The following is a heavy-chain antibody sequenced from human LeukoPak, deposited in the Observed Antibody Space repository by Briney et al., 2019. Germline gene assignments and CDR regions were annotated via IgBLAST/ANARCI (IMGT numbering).Heavy chain of an antibody. D-gene: IGHD6-19*01. CDR2: IKNDGSDI. CDR1: GFTFSTYW. Sequence: GGSLRLSCAASGFTFSTYWMFWVRQAPGKGLEWLASIKNDGSDIYYEDSVKGRFTISRDNAKNSLYLPLNSLRAEDTAVYFCARDHLAGWALEYWGQGTLVTVSS. J-gene: IGHJ4*02. CDR3: ARDHLAGWALEY. V-gene: IGHV3-7*01.